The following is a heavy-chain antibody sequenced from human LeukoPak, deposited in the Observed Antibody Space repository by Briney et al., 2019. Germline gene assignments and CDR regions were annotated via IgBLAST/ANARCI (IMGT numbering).Heavy chain of an antibody. J-gene: IGHJ4*02. CDR1: GYTFTSYY. D-gene: IGHD3-9*01. V-gene: IGHV1-46*01. Sequence: ASVKVSCKASGYTFTSYYMHWVRQAPGQGLESMGIINPSGGSTSYAQKFQGRVTMTRDTSTSTVYMELSSLRSEDTAVYYCARDLRYYDILTGYLTANYYFDYWGQGTLVTVSS. CDR3: ARDLRYYDILTGYLTANYYFDY. CDR2: INPSGGST.